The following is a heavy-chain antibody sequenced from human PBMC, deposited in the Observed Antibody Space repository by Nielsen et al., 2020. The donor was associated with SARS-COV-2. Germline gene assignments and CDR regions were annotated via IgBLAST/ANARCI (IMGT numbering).Heavy chain of an antibody. V-gene: IGHV7-4-1*02. CDR1: GYTFTSYA. Sequence: ASVKVSCKASGYTFTSYAMNWVRQAPGQGLEWMGWINTNTGNPTHAQGFTGRFVFSLDTSVSTAYLQISSLKAEDTAVYYCARASLWFGELLDPDYWGQGTLVTVSS. J-gene: IGHJ4*02. D-gene: IGHD3-10*01. CDR2: INTNTGNP. CDR3: ARASLWFGELLDPDY.